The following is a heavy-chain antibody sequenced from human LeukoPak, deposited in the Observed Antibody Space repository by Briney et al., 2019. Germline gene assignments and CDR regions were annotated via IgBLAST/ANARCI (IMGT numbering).Heavy chain of an antibody. Sequence: ETLSLTCXVSGGSISSYYWSWIRQPPGKGLEWIGYTYYSGSTNYIPSLKSRVTISVDTSKNQFSLKLSSVTAADTAVYYCARGAGSVDYWGQGTLVTVSS. CDR1: GGSISSYY. CDR2: TYYSGST. CDR3: ARGAGSVDY. V-gene: IGHV4-59*01. D-gene: IGHD6-13*01. J-gene: IGHJ4*02.